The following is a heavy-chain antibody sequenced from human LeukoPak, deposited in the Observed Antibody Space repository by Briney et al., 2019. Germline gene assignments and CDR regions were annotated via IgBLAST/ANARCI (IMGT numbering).Heavy chain of an antibody. CDR1: GFTFDDYA. J-gene: IGHJ4*02. CDR3: AKDIQHYYGSGSYQY. Sequence: SLRLSCAASGFTFDDYAMHWVRQAPGKGLEWVSGISWNSGSIGYADSVKGRFTISRDNAKNSLYLQMNSLRAEDTALYYCAKDIQHYYGSGSYQYWGQGTLVTVSS. V-gene: IGHV3-9*01. D-gene: IGHD3-10*01. CDR2: ISWNSGSI.